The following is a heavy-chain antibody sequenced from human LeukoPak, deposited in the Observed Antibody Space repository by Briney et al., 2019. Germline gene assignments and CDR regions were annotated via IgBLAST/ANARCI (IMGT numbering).Heavy chain of an antibody. CDR1: GGSISSGGYY. CDR3: ARGDQQEDYFDY. CDR2: IYYSGST. J-gene: IGHJ4*02. Sequence: LQTLSLTCTVSGGSISSGGYYWSWIRQHPGKGLEWIGYIYYSGSTYYNPSLKSRVTISVDTSKNQFSLKLSSVTAADTAVYYCARGDQQEDYFDYWGQGTLVTASS. V-gene: IGHV4-31*03.